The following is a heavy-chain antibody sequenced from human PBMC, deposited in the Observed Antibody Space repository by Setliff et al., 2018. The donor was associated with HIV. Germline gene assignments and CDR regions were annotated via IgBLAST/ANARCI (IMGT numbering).Heavy chain of an antibody. Sequence: ASVKVSCKASGYTFKTYGISWVRQAPGHGLEWMGWISPYNGHTKYAEKFQGRVTMTTDTSTTTAYMDLKSLRFDDTAVYYCARDVEHMMDVWGQGTTVTVSS. CDR2: ISPYNGHT. CDR1: GYTFKTYG. J-gene: IGHJ6*02. V-gene: IGHV1-18*01. CDR3: ARDVEHMMDV.